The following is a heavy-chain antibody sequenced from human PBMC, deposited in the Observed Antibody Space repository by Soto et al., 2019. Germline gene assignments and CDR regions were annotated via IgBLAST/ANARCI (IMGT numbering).Heavy chain of an antibody. V-gene: IGHV4-39*07. CDR3: AGEAHQWLVHGDNWFDS. CDR1: RGSVTSNTYY. Sequence: PSETLSLTCSVSRGSVTSNTYYWAWIRQPPGKGLEWIGSLYYSGSTYYNPSLKSRVTISVDTSKNQFSLKLSSVTAADTAVYYCAGEAHQWLVHGDNWFDSWGQGTLVTVSS. CDR2: LYYSGST. D-gene: IGHD6-19*01. J-gene: IGHJ5*01.